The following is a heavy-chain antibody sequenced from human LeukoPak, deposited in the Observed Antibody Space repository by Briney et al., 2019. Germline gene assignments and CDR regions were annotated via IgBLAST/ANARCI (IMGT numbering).Heavy chain of an antibody. CDR1: GFSFSSYG. D-gene: IGHD3-9*01. J-gene: IGHJ4*02. V-gene: IGHV3-30*03. CDR2: ISHDGTKT. Sequence: PGTSLRLSCAASGFSFSSYGMHWVRQAPGRGLDWVAAISHDGTKTHYAESVKGRFTISRDNSKNLMYLQMNSLRAEDTALYYCAETGPTDFWGQGTLVTVSP. CDR3: AETGPTDF.